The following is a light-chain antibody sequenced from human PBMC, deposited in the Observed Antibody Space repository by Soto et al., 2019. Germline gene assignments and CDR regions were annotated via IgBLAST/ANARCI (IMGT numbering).Light chain of an antibody. CDR2: IAS. J-gene: IGKJ1*01. V-gene: IGKV1-39*01. Sequence: DIHMTQSPSSLSASVGDRVTITCRASQSISNYLNWYQQKPGKAPNLLIYIASNLHSGVPSRFSGSGSGTEFTLTISSLQPDDFATYYCQQYDTYWTFGQGTKVDIK. CDR1: QSISNY. CDR3: QQYDTYWT.